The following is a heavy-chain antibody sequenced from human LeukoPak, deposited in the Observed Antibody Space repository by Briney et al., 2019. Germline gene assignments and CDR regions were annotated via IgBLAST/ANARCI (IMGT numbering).Heavy chain of an antibody. J-gene: IGHJ4*02. V-gene: IGHV1-24*01. CDR1: GYTLTELS. Sequence: ASVKVSCKFSGYTLTELSMHWVRQAPGKGLEWMGGFDPEEGETIYAQKFQGRVTITEDPATATAYLELSSLGSEHTAVYYCATGLETGLRYFDWPIDYWRQGPLVTVPS. CDR2: FDPEEGET. D-gene: IGHD3-9*01. CDR3: ATGLETGLRYFDWPIDY.